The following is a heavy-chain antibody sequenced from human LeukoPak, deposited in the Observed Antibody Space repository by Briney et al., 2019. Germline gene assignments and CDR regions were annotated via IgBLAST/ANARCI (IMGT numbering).Heavy chain of an antibody. CDR3: ARFRPQGRDYGGNLGYYYYMDV. CDR1: GGSISSYY. J-gene: IGHJ6*03. D-gene: IGHD4-23*01. CDR2: IYYSGST. V-gene: IGHV4-59*01. Sequence: SETLSLTCTVSGGSISSYYWSWIRQPPGKGLEWIGYIYYSGSTNYNPSLKSRVTISVDTSKNQFSLKLSSVTAADTAVYYCARFRPQGRDYGGNLGYYYYMDVWGKGTTVTVSS.